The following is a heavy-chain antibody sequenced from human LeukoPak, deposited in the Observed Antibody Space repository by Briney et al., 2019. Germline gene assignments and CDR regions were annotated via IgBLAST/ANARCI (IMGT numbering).Heavy chain of an antibody. Sequence: GGSLRLSCAASGFTFDDYAMHWVRQAPGKGLEGVLGVSWNRGSIGYADSVKGRFTISRDNAKNSLYLQMNSLRADDTALYYCAKTASGYSFLEDPFDIWGQGTMVTVSS. CDR3: AKTASGYSFLEDPFDI. J-gene: IGHJ3*02. CDR2: VSWNRGSI. V-gene: IGHV3-9*01. CDR1: GFTFDDYA. D-gene: IGHD6-13*01.